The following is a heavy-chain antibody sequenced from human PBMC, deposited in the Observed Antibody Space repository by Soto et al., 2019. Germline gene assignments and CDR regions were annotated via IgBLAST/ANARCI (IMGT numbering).Heavy chain of an antibody. CDR3: ARDRYSSSWHTFDY. CDR1: GFTFSSYE. J-gene: IGHJ4*02. V-gene: IGHV3-48*03. CDR2: ISSSGSTI. Sequence: GGSLRLSCAASGFTFSSYEMNWVRQAPGKGLEWVSYISSSGSTIYYADSVKGRFTISRDNAKNSLYLQMNSLRAEDTAVYYCARDRYSSSWHTFDYWGQGTLVTVSS. D-gene: IGHD6-13*01.